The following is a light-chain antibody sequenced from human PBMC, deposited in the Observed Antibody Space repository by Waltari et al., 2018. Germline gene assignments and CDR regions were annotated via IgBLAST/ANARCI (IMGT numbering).Light chain of an antibody. J-gene: IGLJ3*02. CDR1: SNDVGAYNY. Sequence: QSALTQPASVSGSPGQSITISCTGTSNDVGAYNYVSWYQQHPGKAPKLMIYEVSNRPSGVSSLFSGSKSWNTASLTISGLQADDEADYYCNSYTSTSTRVVFGGGTKLTVL. CDR3: NSYTSTSTRVV. CDR2: EVS. V-gene: IGLV2-14*01.